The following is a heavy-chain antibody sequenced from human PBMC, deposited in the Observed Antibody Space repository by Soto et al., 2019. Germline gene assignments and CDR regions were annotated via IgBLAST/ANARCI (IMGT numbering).Heavy chain of an antibody. V-gene: IGHV3-23*01. CDR1: GFTFSSYA. Sequence: GGSLRLSCAASGFTFSSYAMSWVRQAPGKGLEWVAGISGSGSTTYSADSVKGRFIISRDNSKNTLYLQMKSLRAEDTAVYYCVKDQRRSQQYYLDYWGQGTLVTVSS. CDR3: VKDQRRSQQYYLDY. CDR2: ISGSGSTT. D-gene: IGHD6-13*01. J-gene: IGHJ4*02.